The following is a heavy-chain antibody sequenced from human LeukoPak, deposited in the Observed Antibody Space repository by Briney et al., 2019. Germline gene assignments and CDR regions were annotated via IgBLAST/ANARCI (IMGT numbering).Heavy chain of an antibody. Sequence: TPSETLSLTCIVSGGSISSSSYYWGWIRQPPGKGLEWIGSIYYSGSTYYNPSLKSRVIISVDTSKNQFSLKLSSVTAADTAVYYCASCRVDAFDIWGQGTMVTVSS. CDR2: IYYSGST. V-gene: IGHV4-39*01. D-gene: IGHD6-6*01. J-gene: IGHJ3*02. CDR1: GGSISSSSYY. CDR3: ASCRVDAFDI.